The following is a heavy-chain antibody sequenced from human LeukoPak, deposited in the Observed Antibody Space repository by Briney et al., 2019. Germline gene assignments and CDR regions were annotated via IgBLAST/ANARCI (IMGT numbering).Heavy chain of an antibody. Sequence: TGGSLRLSCAASGFTFTDAWMSWVRQAPGKGLEWVGRIKSIPDGGTTDFSPPVKGRFTISRDDSKNTLYLQMNSLKTEDTAVYYCTTVGVRYWNFDLWGRGTLVTVSS. D-gene: IGHD2-8*01. J-gene: IGHJ2*01. V-gene: IGHV3-15*01. CDR1: GFTFTDAW. CDR3: TTVGVRYWNFDL. CDR2: IKSIPDGGTT.